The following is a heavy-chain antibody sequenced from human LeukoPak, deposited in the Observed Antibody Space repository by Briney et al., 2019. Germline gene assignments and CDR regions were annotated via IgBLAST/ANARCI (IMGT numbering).Heavy chain of an antibody. CDR1: GGSISSSSYY. CDR3: ARGSIVGATLEFDP. D-gene: IGHD1-26*01. CDR2: IYYSGST. V-gene: IGHV4-39*07. Sequence: SETLSLTCTVSGGSISSSSYYWGWIRQPPGKGLEWIGCIYYSGSTYYNPSLKSRVTISVDTSKNQFSLKLSSVTAADTAVYYCARGSIVGATLEFDPWGQGTLVTVSS. J-gene: IGHJ5*02.